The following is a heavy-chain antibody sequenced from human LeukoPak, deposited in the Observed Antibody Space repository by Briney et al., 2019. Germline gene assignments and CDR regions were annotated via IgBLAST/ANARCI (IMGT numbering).Heavy chain of an antibody. CDR2: IYYSGST. CDR1: GFSLSTSGVG. CDR3: ARRAQYYYALDV. J-gene: IGHJ6*02. V-gene: IGHV4-61*05. Sequence: SGPTLVKPTQTLTLTCTFSGFSLSTSGVGVGWIRQPPGKGLEWIGYIYYSGSTNYNPSLKSRVTISLDTSKNQFSLKLSSVTAADTAVYYCARRAQYYYALDVWGQGTTVTVSS.